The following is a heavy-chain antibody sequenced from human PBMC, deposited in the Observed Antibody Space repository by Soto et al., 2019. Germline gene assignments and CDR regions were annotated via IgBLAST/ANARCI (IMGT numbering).Heavy chain of an antibody. J-gene: IGHJ5*02. CDR3: ALYQRGYSGGSQFHP. CDR2: IDLGGTK. Sequence: SETLSLTCTVSDVSICGSYHYFCWIRQPPWKGLEWIGNIDLGGTKYYSPSLKSRLTMSLDTSKKLLSLELTSVTATDTAVYYCALYQRGYSGGSQFHPWGQGTLVTVPQ. CDR1: DVSICGSYHY. V-gene: IGHV4-39*01. D-gene: IGHD5-12*01.